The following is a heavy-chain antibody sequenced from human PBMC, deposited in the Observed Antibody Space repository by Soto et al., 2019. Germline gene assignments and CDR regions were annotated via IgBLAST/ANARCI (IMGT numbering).Heavy chain of an antibody. CDR2: IYNSGST. D-gene: IGHD3-22*01. V-gene: IGHV4-30-2*01. Sequence: TLSHTNAISGSYIRSRGYCLSWNRKQPGNGLEFIGYIYNSGSTFDIPSLKSRFTISVDRSKNHFSLKLSSVTAADTAVYYFSRADYYDSSGLYYFDCWRQGTLVTVSS. CDR1: GSYIRSRGYC. J-gene: IGHJ4*02. CDR3: SRADYYDSSGLYYFDC.